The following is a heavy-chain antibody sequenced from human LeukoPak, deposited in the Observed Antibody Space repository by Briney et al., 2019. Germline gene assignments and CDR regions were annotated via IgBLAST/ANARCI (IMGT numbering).Heavy chain of an antibody. V-gene: IGHV3-7*01. CDR3: ARGHTNYFDSSGYSDY. D-gene: IGHD3-22*01. CDR2: IKQDGSEK. CDR1: GFTFSSYA. Sequence: GGSLRLSCAASGFTFSSYAMSWVRQAPGKGLEWVANIKQDGSEKYYVDSVNGRFTVSRDNAKNSLYLQMNSLRAEDTAVYYCARGHTNYFDSSGYSDYWGQGTLVTVSS. J-gene: IGHJ4*02.